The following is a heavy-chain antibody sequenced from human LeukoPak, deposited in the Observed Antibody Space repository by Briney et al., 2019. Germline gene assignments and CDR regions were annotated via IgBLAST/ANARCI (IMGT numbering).Heavy chain of an antibody. CDR3: ARSRFHNTFDP. CDR1: GGSISSGGYY. V-gene: IGHV4-30-2*01. Sequence: SETLSLTCTVSGGSISSGGYYWSWIRQPPGKGLEWIGYIYHSGSTYYNPSLKSRVTISVDRSKNQFSLKLSSVTAADTAVYYCARSRFHNTFDPWGQGTLVTVSS. CDR2: IYHSGST. D-gene: IGHD3-3*01. J-gene: IGHJ5*02.